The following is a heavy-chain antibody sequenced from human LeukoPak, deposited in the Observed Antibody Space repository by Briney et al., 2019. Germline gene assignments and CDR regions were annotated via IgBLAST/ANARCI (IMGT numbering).Heavy chain of an antibody. CDR1: GFTFSSYA. CDR3: AKDPPAFFCSGGSCYPDY. V-gene: IGHV3-23*01. CDR2: ISGSGGST. Sequence: GGSLRLSCAASGFTFSSYAMSWVRQAPGKGLEWVSAISGSGGSTYYADSVKGRFIISRDNSKNTLYLQMNSLRAEDTAVYYCAKDPPAFFCSGGSCYPDYWGQGTLVTVSS. J-gene: IGHJ4*02. D-gene: IGHD2-15*01.